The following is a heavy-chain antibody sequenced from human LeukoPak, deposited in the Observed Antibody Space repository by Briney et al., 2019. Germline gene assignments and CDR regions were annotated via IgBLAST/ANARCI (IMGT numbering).Heavy chain of an antibody. J-gene: IGHJ5*02. D-gene: IGHD2-2*01. Sequence: SETLSHTCTVSGYSVSSGYYWGWIRQPPGKGLEWIASIYHSGDTYYNPSLRSRVTISLDTSKNQLSLKLSSVTAADTAVYYCARSKAHLSTSWYGNWFDPWGQGTLVTVSS. CDR1: GYSVSSGYY. V-gene: IGHV4-38-2*02. CDR3: ARSKAHLSTSWYGNWFDP. CDR2: IYHSGDT.